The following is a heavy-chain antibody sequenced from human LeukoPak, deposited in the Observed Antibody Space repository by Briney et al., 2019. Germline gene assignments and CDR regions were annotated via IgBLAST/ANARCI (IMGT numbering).Heavy chain of an antibody. CDR3: ARERCASCSTDY. CDR1: GGSISSYY. J-gene: IGHJ4*02. D-gene: IGHD2-2*01. V-gene: IGHV4-59*01. CDR2: IYYSGST. Sequence: SETLSLTCTVSGGSISSYYWSWIRQPPGEGLEWIGNIYYSGSTNYNPSLKSRVTISIDTSKNQFSLKLTSVTAADTAVYYCARERCASCSTDYWGQGTLVTVSS.